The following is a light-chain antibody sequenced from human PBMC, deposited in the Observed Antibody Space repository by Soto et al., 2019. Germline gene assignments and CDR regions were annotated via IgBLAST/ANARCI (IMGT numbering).Light chain of an antibody. CDR3: SSYVGNNNVV. V-gene: IGLV2-8*01. CDR2: EVY. Sequence: QSALTQPPSVSGSPGQSITVSCTGTTSDIGASNFVSWYQHLPGRAPKVIIYEVYKRPSGVPDRFSGSKSGKTASLTVSGLQADDEADYYCSSYVGNNNVVFGGGTKLTVL. CDR1: TSDIGASNF. J-gene: IGLJ3*02.